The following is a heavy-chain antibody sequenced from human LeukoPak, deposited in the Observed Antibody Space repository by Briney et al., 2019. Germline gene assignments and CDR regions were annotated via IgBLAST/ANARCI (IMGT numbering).Heavy chain of an antibody. CDR3: ARAHYDFWSGGWFDH. CDR1: GGSISSGDYY. CDR2: IYYSGST. J-gene: IGHJ5*02. V-gene: IGHV4-30-4*08. Sequence: PSETLSLTCTVSGGSISSGDYYWSWIRHPPGKGLEWIGYIYYSGSTYYNPSLKSRVTISVDTSKNQFSLKLSSVTAADTAVYYCARAHYDFWSGGWFDHWGQGTLVTVSS. D-gene: IGHD3-3*01.